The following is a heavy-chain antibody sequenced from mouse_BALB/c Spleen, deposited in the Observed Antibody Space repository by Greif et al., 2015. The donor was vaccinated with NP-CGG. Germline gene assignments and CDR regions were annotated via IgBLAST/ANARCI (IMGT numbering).Heavy chain of an antibody. CDR3: TISWDSYFDY. D-gene: IGHD3-3*01. CDR2: INPSNGGT. V-gene: IGHV1S81*02. J-gene: IGHJ2*01. CDR1: GYTFTSYY. Sequence: QVQLQQPGAELVKPGASVKLSCKASGYTFTSYYMYWVKQRPGQGLEWIGEINPSNGGTNFNEKFKSKATLTVDKSSSTAYMQLSSLTSEDSAVYYCTISWDSYFDYWGQGTTLTVSS.